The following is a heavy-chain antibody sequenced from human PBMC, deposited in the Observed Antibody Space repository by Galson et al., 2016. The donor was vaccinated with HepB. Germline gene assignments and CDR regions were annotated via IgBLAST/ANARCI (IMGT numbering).Heavy chain of an antibody. V-gene: IGHV3-11*01. CDR3: VRDRGGSTSTAFDI. CDR1: GFTFSDYY. D-gene: IGHD6-6*01. Sequence: SLRLSCAASGFTFSDYYMSWIRQAPGKGLEWVSYISSGGRIKYYADSVKGRFTISRDNTKNLLFLQMNSLRAEDTAVYLCVRDRGGSTSTAFDIWGQGTVVTVSS. J-gene: IGHJ3*02. CDR2: ISSGGRIK.